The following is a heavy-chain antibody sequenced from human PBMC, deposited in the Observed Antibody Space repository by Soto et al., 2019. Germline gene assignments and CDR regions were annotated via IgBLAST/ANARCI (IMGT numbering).Heavy chain of an antibody. CDR3: AKVDRSGRIYDY. J-gene: IGHJ4*02. Sequence: EVQLLESGGGLVQPGGSLRLSCAASGFTFSSYVMSWVRQAPGKGLEWVSSISSSGGNTYYADSVKGRFTISRDNSKNTLYLQMNSLRAEDTVVYFCAKVDRSGRIYDYWGRGTLVTVSS. D-gene: IGHD2-15*01. CDR2: ISSSGGNT. CDR1: GFTFSSYV. V-gene: IGHV3-23*01.